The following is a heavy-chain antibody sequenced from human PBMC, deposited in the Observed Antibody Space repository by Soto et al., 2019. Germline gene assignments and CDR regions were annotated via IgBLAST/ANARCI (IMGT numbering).Heavy chain of an antibody. CDR1: GYTVTGYD. J-gene: IGHJ6*02. CDR2: MNPNTGYT. CDR3: ARAMVRGKNYYGVDV. D-gene: IGHD3-10*01. Sequence: ASVKVSCKASGYTVTGYDIHWVRQATGQGLEWMGWMNPNTGYTANAQKFQGRVTMTRNISISTVYMELSSLSSEDTAVYYCARAMVRGKNYYGVDVWGQGTTVTVSS. V-gene: IGHV1-8*01.